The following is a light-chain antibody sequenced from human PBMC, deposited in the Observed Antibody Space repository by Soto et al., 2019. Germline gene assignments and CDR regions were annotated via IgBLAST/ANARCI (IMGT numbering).Light chain of an antibody. Sequence: DIGLTQSPSFRSASAGDRVTITCRASQDITKYLAWFQQKPGRAPKLLIYGAFTLQRGVPSRFSGRGSGTEFTLTISSLQPEDFATYYCQQVDTYPMTFGGGTKVDSK. CDR1: QDITKY. CDR3: QQVDTYPMT. V-gene: IGKV1-9*01. CDR2: GAF. J-gene: IGKJ4*01.